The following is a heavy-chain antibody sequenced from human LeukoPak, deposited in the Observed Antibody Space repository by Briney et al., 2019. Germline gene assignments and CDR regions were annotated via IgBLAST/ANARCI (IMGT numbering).Heavy chain of an antibody. CDR3: AREGGSGSYFHYGMDV. CDR1: GGSISSGGYY. J-gene: IGHJ6*02. D-gene: IGHD3-10*01. Sequence: PSETLSLTCTVSGGSISSGGYYWSWIRQHPGKGLEWIGYIYYSGSTYYNPSLKSRVTISVDTSKNQFSLKLSSVTAADTAVYYCAREGGSGSYFHYGMDVWGQGTTVTVSS. V-gene: IGHV4-61*08. CDR2: IYYSGST.